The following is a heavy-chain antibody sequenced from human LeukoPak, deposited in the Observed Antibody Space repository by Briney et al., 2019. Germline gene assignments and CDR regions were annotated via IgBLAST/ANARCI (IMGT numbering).Heavy chain of an antibody. J-gene: IGHJ3*02. Sequence: SETLSLTCTVSGGSINNYYWSWIRQPAGKGLEWIGRIYTRGSTNYNPSLKSRVTMPVDTSKNQFSLKLSSVTAADTAVYYCARGRYCSADICSGGDAFDIWGQGTMVSVSS. CDR2: IYTRGST. CDR1: GGSINNYY. V-gene: IGHV4-4*07. D-gene: IGHD2-15*01. CDR3: ARGRYCSADICSGGDAFDI.